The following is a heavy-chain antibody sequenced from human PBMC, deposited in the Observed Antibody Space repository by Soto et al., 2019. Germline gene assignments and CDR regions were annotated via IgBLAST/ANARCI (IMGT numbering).Heavy chain of an antibody. Sequence: GGSLRLSCAASGFTFSSYAMHWVRQAPGKGLEWVAVISYDGSNKYYADSVKGRFTISRDNSKNTLYLQMNSLRAEDTAVYYCARDLHRDPFDYWGQGTLVTVSS. CDR3: ARDLHRDPFDY. CDR2: ISYDGSNK. CDR1: GFTFSSYA. V-gene: IGHV3-30-3*01. J-gene: IGHJ4*02.